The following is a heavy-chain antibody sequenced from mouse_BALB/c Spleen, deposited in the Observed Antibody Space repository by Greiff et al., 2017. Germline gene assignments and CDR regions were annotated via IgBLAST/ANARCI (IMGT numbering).Heavy chain of an antibody. CDR3: ARSHYYGSSYWFAY. V-gene: IGHV1S135*01. Sequence: EVKLVESGPELVKPGASVKVSCKASGYSFTDYNMYWVKQSHGKSLEWIGYIDPYNGGTSYNQKFKGKATLTVDKSSSTAFMHLNSLTSEDSAVYYCARSHYYGSSYWFAYWGQGTLVTVSA. J-gene: IGHJ3*01. D-gene: IGHD1-1*01. CDR2: IDPYNGGT. CDR1: GYSFTDYN.